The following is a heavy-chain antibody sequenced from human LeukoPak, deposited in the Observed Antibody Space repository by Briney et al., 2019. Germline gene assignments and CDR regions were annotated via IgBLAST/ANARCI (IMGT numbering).Heavy chain of an antibody. V-gene: IGHV1-58*01. D-gene: IGHD2-21*02. Sequence: SVRVSCKASGFTFSISAVQWVRQARGQRREWIGWIVVGSANTNYAQKFQERVTITRDMSTGTAYMELSSLRSEDTAVYYCAAFDAGDCGGDCPYFSFPWGQGTLVTVSS. CDR2: IVVGSANT. CDR3: AAFDAGDCGGDCPYFSFP. CDR1: GFTFSISA. J-gene: IGHJ5*02.